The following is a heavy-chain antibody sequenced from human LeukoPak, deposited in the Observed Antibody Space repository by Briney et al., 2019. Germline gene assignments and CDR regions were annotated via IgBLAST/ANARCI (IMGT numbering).Heavy chain of an antibody. J-gene: IGHJ5*02. CDR1: GFTFSSYN. V-gene: IGHV3-23*01. D-gene: IGHD5-12*01. Sequence: GGSLRLSCAASGFTFSSYNMNWVRQAPGKGLAWVSGINNSGGSTYYADSVKGRFTISRDNSKNTLYLQMNSLRAEDTAVYYCAKPPGLRRLDPWGQGTLVTVSS. CDR2: INNSGGST. CDR3: AKPPGLRRLDP.